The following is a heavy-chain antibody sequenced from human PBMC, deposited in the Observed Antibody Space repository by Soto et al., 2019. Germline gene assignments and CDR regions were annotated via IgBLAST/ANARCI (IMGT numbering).Heavy chain of an antibody. J-gene: IGHJ6*02. CDR1: GGSITSSY. Sequence: SETRSLTCTVSGGSITSSYWSWIRRPPGKGLEWIAYIYETGISGYTPSTSSNPSLKSRVTMSVDTFKSQFSLQLASVTAADTAVYYCARGEDAFVYYGLDVWAQGTTVTVSS. CDR2: IYETGISGYTPST. D-gene: IGHD3-10*01. V-gene: IGHV4-59*01. CDR3: ARGEDAFVYYGLDV.